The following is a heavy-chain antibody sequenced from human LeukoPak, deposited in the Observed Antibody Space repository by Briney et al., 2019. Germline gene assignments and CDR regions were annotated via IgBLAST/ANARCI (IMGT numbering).Heavy chain of an antibody. D-gene: IGHD3-22*01. Sequence: ASVKVSCKASGFTFTKYAIHWVRQAPGQRLEWTGWISAYNGNTNYAQNLQGRVTMTTDTSTSTAYMELRSLRSDDTAVYYCARDRDLYYGISGGDAFDIWGQGTMVTVSS. CDR1: GFTFTKYA. J-gene: IGHJ3*02. V-gene: IGHV1-18*01. CDR2: ISAYNGNT. CDR3: ARDRDLYYGISGGDAFDI.